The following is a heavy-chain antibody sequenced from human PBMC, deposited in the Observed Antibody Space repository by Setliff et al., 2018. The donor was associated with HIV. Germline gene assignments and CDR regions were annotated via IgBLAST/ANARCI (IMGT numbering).Heavy chain of an antibody. Sequence: ASVKVSCKASGYTFTSYGISWLRQAPGQGLEWMGWISAYNGNTNYAQKLQGRVTMTTDTSTSTAYMELRKLRSADTAMYYCAGDYVEMATFPIDFWGQGTLVTVSS. D-gene: IGHD5-12*01. CDR2: ISAYNGNT. CDR3: AGDYVEMATFPIDF. J-gene: IGHJ4*02. V-gene: IGHV1-18*01. CDR1: GYTFTSYG.